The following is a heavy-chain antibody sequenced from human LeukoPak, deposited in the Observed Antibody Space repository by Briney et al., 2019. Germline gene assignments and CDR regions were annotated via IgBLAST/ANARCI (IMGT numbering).Heavy chain of an antibody. CDR2: INPNSGGT. J-gene: IGHJ4*02. CDR1: GYTFPGYY. D-gene: IGHD3-22*01. CDR3: ARDVPSPTYYDSTGYQY. V-gene: IGHV1-2*02. Sequence: ASVKVSCKASGYTFPGYYMHWVRQAPGQGLEWMGWINPNSGGTNYAQKFQGRVTMTGDTSITTVYMELSRLRSDDTAVYYCARDVPSPTYYDSTGYQYWGQGTLVTVSS.